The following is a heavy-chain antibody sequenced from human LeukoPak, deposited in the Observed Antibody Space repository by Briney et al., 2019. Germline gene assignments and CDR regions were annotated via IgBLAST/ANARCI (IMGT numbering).Heavy chain of an antibody. D-gene: IGHD3-22*01. CDR3: AREGDYYDSSGYYNDY. Sequence: GGSLRLSCAASGFTFSSYSMNWVRQAPGKGVEGVSSISSSSSYIYYADSVKGRFTISRDNAKNSLYLQMNSLRAEDTAVYYCAREGDYYDSSGYYNDYWGQGTLVTVSS. V-gene: IGHV3-21*01. CDR1: GFTFSSYS. J-gene: IGHJ4*02. CDR2: ISSSSSYI.